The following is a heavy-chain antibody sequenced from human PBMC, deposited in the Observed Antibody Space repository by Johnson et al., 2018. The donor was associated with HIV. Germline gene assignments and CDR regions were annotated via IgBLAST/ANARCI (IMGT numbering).Heavy chain of an antibody. J-gene: IGHJ3*02. D-gene: IGHD6-13*01. CDR3: ARDQRRSSWYTEGEKVGNAFDI. CDR2: ISYDGSNK. CDR1: GFTFSSYA. V-gene: IGHV3-30*04. Sequence: MQLVESGGRVVWPGGSLRLTCAASGFTFSSYAMHWVRQAPGKGLEWVAVISYDGSNKYYADSVKGRFTISRDNSKNTLYLQMNSLRAEDTAVYYCARDQRRSSWYTEGEKVGNAFDIWGQGTMVTVSS.